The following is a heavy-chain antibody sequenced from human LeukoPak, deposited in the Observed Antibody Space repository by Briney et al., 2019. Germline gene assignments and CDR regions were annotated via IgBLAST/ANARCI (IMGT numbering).Heavy chain of an antibody. Sequence: SETLSLTCTVSGGSISSGGYYWSWIRQHPGRGLEWIGYIYYSGSTYYNPSLKSRVTISADTSKNQFSLKLSSVTAADTAVYFCARARSAAGNFDFWGQGTLVTVSS. V-gene: IGHV4-31*03. CDR2: IYYSGST. CDR1: GGSISSGGYY. D-gene: IGHD6-13*01. J-gene: IGHJ4*02. CDR3: ARARSAAGNFDF.